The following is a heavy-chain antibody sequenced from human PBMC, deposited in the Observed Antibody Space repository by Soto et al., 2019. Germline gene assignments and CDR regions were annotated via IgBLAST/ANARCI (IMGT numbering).Heavy chain of an antibody. V-gene: IGHV5-51*01. CDR1: GYSFASEW. J-gene: IGHJ6*02. CDR3: ARQLLGFCGGPSCLNYYYCGMDV. CDR2: IYPGDSET. Sequence: PGESLKISCKGSGYSFASEWIGWVRQMPGKGLEWMGIIYPGDSETRYGPSFQGQVTISADKSISTAFLQWSSLKASDTAMYYCARQLLGFCGGPSCLNYYYCGMDVWGQGTKVTVSS. D-gene: IGHD2-2*01.